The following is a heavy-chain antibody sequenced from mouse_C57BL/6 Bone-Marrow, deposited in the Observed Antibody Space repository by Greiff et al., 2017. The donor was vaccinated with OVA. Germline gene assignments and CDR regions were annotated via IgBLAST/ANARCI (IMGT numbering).Heavy chain of an antibody. J-gene: IGHJ2*01. V-gene: IGHV5-4*03. CDR3: ARVLIYDGYYPYYFDY. Sequence: EVMLVESGGGLVKPGGSLKLSCAASGFTFSSYAMSWVRQTPEKRLEWVATISDGGSYTYYPDNVKGRFTISRDNAKNNLYLQMSHLKSEDTAMYYCARVLIYDGYYPYYFDYWGQGTTLTVSS. D-gene: IGHD2-3*01. CDR2: ISDGGSYT. CDR1: GFTFSSYA.